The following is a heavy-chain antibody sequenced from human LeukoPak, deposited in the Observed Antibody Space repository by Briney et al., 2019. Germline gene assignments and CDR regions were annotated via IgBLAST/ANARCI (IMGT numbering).Heavy chain of an antibody. J-gene: IGHJ4*02. CDR3: ARDLQYSSNWYYFDY. CDR2: ISSSSSTK. V-gene: IGHV3-48*02. D-gene: IGHD6-13*01. CDR1: GFPFSDHE. Sequence: GGSLRLSCAASGFPFSDHEMNWVRQAPGKGLEWVSYISSSSSTKYYADSVKGRFTISRDNAENSLYLQMNSLRDEDTAVYYCARDLQYSSNWYYFDYWGQGTLVTVSS.